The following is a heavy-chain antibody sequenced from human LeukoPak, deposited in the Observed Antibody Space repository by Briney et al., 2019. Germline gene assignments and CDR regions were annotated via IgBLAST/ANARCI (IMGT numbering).Heavy chain of an antibody. D-gene: IGHD2/OR15-2a*01. CDR1: GGSFSGYY. J-gene: IGHJ6*02. Sequence: SETLSLTCAVYGGSFSGYYWSWIRQPPGKGLEWIGEINHSGSTNYNPSLKSRVTISVDRSKNQFSLELSSVTAADTAVYYCARASPTLYGMDVWGQGTTVTVSS. CDR2: INHSGST. CDR3: ARASPTLYGMDV. V-gene: IGHV4-34*01.